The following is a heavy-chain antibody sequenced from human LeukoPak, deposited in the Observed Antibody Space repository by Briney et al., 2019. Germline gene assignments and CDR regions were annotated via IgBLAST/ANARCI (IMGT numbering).Heavy chain of an antibody. CDR1: GFIVNSYA. CDR3: ARDRAEGKTWVEFDP. Sequence: GGSLRLSCAASGFIVNSYAMSWVRQAPGKGLAWVSLIYSSGVTQYADSVKGRFTISRDNSKNTLNLQMNSMRDEDTAVYFCARDRAEGKTWVEFDPWGQGTLVTVSS. CDR2: IYSSGVT. J-gene: IGHJ5*02. V-gene: IGHV3-66*03.